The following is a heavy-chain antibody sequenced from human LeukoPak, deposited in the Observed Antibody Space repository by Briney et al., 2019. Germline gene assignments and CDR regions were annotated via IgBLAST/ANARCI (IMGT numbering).Heavy chain of an antibody. CDR1: GFIFNSYR. D-gene: IGHD7-27*01. CDR2: IKQDGSEK. J-gene: IGHJ4*02. V-gene: IGHV3-7*01. Sequence: PGGSLRLSCAASGFIFNSYRMSWVRQAPGKGLEWVAHIKQDGSEKNYVDSVKGRFTISRDNAKNSLILEMDGLRVEDTAVYYCARDKMTGDSYFDYWGQGTLVTVSS. CDR3: ARDKMTGDSYFDY.